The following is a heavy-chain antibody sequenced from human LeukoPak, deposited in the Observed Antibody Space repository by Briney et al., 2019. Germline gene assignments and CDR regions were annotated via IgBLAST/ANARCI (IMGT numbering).Heavy chain of an antibody. V-gene: IGHV1-3*03. CDR1: GYTFTSYA. CDR3: ARAKRGYSGYLSFDY. J-gene: IGHJ4*02. CDR2: INAGNGNT. D-gene: IGHD5-12*01. Sequence: GASVKVSCKASGYTFTSYAMHWVRQAPGQRLEWMGWINAGNGNTKYSQEFQGRVTITRDTSASTAYMELSSLRSEDMAVYYCARAKRGYSGYLSFDYWGQGTLVTVSP.